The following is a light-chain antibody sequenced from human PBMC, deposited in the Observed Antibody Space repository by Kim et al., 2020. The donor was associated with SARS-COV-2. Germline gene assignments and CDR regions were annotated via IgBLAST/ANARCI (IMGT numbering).Light chain of an antibody. CDR2: DAS. Sequence: SLSSGDRATLACRASQSVSSYLAWYQQKPGQAPRLLIYDASNRATGIPARFSGSGSGTDFTLTISSLEPEDFAVYYCQQRTNWITFGQGTRLEIK. V-gene: IGKV3-11*01. J-gene: IGKJ5*01. CDR1: QSVSSY. CDR3: QQRTNWIT.